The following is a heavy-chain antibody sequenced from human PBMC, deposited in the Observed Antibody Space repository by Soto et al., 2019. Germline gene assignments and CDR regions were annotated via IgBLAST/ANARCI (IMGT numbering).Heavy chain of an antibody. J-gene: IGHJ5*02. CDR1: GGSINSYY. D-gene: IGHD1-26*01. Sequence: PSETLSLTCTVSGGSINSYYWSWIRQPAGKGLEWIGRIHTSGSTNYNPSLKSRVTMSVDTSKNRFSLKLSSVTAADTAVYYCARGIYSKVGATIWFDPWGQGTLVTVSS. CDR3: ARGIYSKVGATIWFDP. V-gene: IGHV4-4*07. CDR2: IHTSGST.